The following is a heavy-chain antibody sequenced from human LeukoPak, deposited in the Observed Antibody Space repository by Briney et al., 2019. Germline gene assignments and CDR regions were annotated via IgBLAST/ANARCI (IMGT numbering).Heavy chain of an antibody. D-gene: IGHD3-22*01. V-gene: IGHV3-48*01. CDR1: GFTFSSYS. Sequence: GGSLRLSCAASGFTFSSYSMNWVRQAPGEGLEWVSYISSSSSTIYYADSVKGRFTISRDNAKNSLYLQMNSLRAEDTAVYYCARSITMIVVVPFDYWGQGTLVTVSS. J-gene: IGHJ4*02. CDR3: ARSITMIVVVPFDY. CDR2: ISSSSSTI.